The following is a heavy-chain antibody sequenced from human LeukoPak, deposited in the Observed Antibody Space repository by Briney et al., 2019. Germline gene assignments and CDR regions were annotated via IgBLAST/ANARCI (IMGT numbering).Heavy chain of an antibody. Sequence: GGSLRLSCAASGFTFRSYGMHWVRQAPGKGLEWVAFIRYDGSNKYYADSVKGRFTISRDNSKNTLYLQMNSLRAEDTAVYYCANSQGYGDYVDAFDIWGQGTMVTVSS. CDR1: GFTFRSYG. CDR3: ANSQGYGDYVDAFDI. V-gene: IGHV3-30*02. D-gene: IGHD4-17*01. J-gene: IGHJ3*02. CDR2: IRYDGSNK.